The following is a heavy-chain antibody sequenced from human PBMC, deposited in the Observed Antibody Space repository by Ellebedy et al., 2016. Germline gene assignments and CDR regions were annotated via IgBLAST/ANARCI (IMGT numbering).Heavy chain of an antibody. D-gene: IGHD3-10*01. J-gene: IGHJ4*02. CDR2: LKPVGSVT. CDR3: ARDLNASGTLDY. V-gene: IGHV3-7*03. Sequence: GESLKISCVASGFTFSSYWIHWVRQSPGKGLECVADLKPVGSVTYYVDYVRGRLTISRDNARSSVSLKLNSLRVEDTAVYHGARDLNASGTLDYWGRGTLVTGSS. CDR1: GFTFSSYW.